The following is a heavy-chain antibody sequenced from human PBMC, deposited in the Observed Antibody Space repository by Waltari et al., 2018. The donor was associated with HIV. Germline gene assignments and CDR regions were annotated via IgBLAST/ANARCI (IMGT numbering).Heavy chain of an antibody. Sequence: QVQLQQWGAGLLKPSETLSLTCAVYGGSFSGYYWSWIRQPPGKGLEWIGEIKHSGSTNYNPSLKSRVTISVDTSKNQFSLKLSSVTAADTAVYYCARESQQLVLPNWFDPWGQGTLVTVSS. CDR1: GGSFSGYY. D-gene: IGHD6-13*01. CDR3: ARESQQLVLPNWFDP. J-gene: IGHJ5*02. V-gene: IGHV4-34*01. CDR2: IKHSGST.